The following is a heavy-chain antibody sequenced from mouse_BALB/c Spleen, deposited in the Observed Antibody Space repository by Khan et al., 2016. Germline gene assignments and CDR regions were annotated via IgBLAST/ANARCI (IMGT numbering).Heavy chain of an antibody. CDR2: ISYSGIT. V-gene: IGHV3-2*02. CDR1: GYSITSDYA. Sequence: EVQLQESGPGLVKPSQSLSLTCTVTGYSITSDYAWNWIRQFPGNKLEWMGYISYSGITNYNPSLTSRISITRHTSKNQFFLQLNSVTTEDTATYYCARRYYRYDDALDYWGQGTSVTVSA. J-gene: IGHJ4*01. D-gene: IGHD2-14*01. CDR3: ARRYYRYDDALDY.